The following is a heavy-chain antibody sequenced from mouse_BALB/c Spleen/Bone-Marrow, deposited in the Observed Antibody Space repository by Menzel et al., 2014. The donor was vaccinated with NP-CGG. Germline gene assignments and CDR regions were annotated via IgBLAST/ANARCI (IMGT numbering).Heavy chain of an antibody. D-gene: IGHD2-10*01. CDR3: TRGTYYGSFYAMDY. CDR1: GFTFSNYW. J-gene: IGHJ4*01. CDR2: IRLKSNNYAT. V-gene: IGHV6-6*02. Sequence: EVKLVESGGGLVQPGGSMKLSCVASGFTFSNYWMNRVRQSPEKGLEWVAEIRLKSNNYATHYAESVKGRFTISRDDSKSSVYLQMNNLRAEDTGIYYCTRGTYYGSFYAMDYWGQGTSVTVSS.